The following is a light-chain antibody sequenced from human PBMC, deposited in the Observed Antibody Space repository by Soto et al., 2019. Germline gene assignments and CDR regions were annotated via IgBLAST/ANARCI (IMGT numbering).Light chain of an antibody. V-gene: IGLV2-14*03. CDR1: SSDVGGYNS. Sequence: QSALTQPASVSGSPGQSITISCTGTSSDVGGYNSVSWYQHHPGKAPKLMIYDVSNRPSGVSNRFSGSKSGNTASLTISGLQAEDEADYYCRSYTRSSTLVVFGGGTKLTVL. CDR3: RSYTRSSTLVV. J-gene: IGLJ2*01. CDR2: DVS.